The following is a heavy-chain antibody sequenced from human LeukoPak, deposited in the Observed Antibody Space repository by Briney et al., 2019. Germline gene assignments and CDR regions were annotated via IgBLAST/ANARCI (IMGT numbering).Heavy chain of an antibody. CDR1: GGSISSGDYY. Sequence: SQTLSLTCTVSGGSISSGDYYWTWIRQPPGKGLEWIGYISYSGSTNYNPSLKSRVTISLDTSKNQFSLNLSSVTAAGTAVYYCARTTTSFDDWGQGTLVTVSS. CDR3: ARTTTSFDD. D-gene: IGHD1-26*01. CDR2: ISYSGST. J-gene: IGHJ4*02. V-gene: IGHV4-61*08.